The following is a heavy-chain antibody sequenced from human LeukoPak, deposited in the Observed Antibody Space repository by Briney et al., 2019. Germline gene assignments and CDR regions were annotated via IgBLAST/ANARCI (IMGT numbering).Heavy chain of an antibody. CDR3: ARGLLGYFDY. D-gene: IGHD3-16*01. Sequence: RQPPXXGLEWIGEINHSGSTNYNPSLKSRVTISVDTSKNQFSLKLSSVTAADTAVYYCARGLLGYFDYWGQGTLVTVSS. J-gene: IGHJ4*02. CDR2: INHSGST. V-gene: IGHV4-34*01.